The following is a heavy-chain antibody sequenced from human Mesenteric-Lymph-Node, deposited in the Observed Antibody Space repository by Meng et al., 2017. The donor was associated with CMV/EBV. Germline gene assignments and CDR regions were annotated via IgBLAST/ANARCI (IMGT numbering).Heavy chain of an antibody. D-gene: IGHD6-6*01. Sequence: SETLSLTCTVSGGSVSSDSHYWSWIRQPPGKGLEWVGYIYYSGSTTYNPSLKSRVTISVDTSKNQFSLKLTSVTAADTAVYYCARDYSSSPPYSYYYYGLDVWGQGTTVTVSS. J-gene: IGHJ6*02. CDR2: IYYSGST. V-gene: IGHV4-61*01. CDR3: ARDYSSSPPYSYYYYGLDV. CDR1: GGSVSSDSHY.